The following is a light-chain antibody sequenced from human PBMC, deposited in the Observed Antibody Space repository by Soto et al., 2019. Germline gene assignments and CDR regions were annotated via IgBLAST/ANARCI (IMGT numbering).Light chain of an antibody. V-gene: IGKV3-20*01. CDR1: QSVSSSY. CDR3: QQYGSSSWT. CDR2: GAS. J-gene: IGKJ1*01. Sequence: EIVLTQSPGTLSLSPGERATLSCRASQSVSSSYLAWYQQKPGQAPRLLIYGASSRATGIPDRFSGSGSVTDFTLTISRLEPEDFALYYCQQYGSSSWTFGQGTKVEIK.